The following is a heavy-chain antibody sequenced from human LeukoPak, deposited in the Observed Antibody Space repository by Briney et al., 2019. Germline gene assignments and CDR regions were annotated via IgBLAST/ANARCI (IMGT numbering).Heavy chain of an antibody. D-gene: IGHD4-23*01. CDR2: FDPEDGET. V-gene: IGHV1-24*01. Sequence: GASVKVSCKVSGYTLTELSMHWVRQAPGKGLEWMGGFDPEDGETIYAQKFQGRVTMTEDTSTDTAYMELSSLRSEDTAVYYCATMTTVVTCFDYWGRGTLVTVSS. CDR3: ATMTTVVTCFDY. CDR1: GYTLTELS. J-gene: IGHJ4*02.